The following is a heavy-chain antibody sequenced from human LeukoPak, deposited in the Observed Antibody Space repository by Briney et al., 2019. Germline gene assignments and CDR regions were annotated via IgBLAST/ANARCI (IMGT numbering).Heavy chain of an antibody. J-gene: IGHJ6*03. CDR1: GFTFSSYW. CDR2: TNQDGSEI. Sequence: GGSLRLSCAASGFTFSSYWMTWVRQAPGKGLEWVANTNQDGSEINYVDSVTGRFTISKDNAKNSLYLQMNSLRVEDTAVYFCARRYSNTYYYYYMDVWGKGTTVTVSS. D-gene: IGHD4-11*01. V-gene: IGHV3-7*01. CDR3: ARRYSNTYYYYYMDV.